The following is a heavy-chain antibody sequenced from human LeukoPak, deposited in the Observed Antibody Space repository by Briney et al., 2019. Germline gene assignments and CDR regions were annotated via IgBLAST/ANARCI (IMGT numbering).Heavy chain of an antibody. CDR1: GYRFTSYW. CDR2: IYPGDSDT. V-gene: IGHV5-51*01. CDR3: ARSAADVRWWFNWFDP. Sequence: GESLKISCKGSGYRFTSYWIGWVRQMPGKGLEWRGIIYPGDSDTRYSPSFQGQVTISADKSISTAYLQWSSLKASDTAMYYCARSAADVRWWFNWFDPWGQGTLVTVSS. J-gene: IGHJ5*02. D-gene: IGHD2-15*01.